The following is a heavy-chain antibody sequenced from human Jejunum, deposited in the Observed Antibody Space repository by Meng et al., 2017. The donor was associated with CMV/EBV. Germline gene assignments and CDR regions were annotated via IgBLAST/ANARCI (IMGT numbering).Heavy chain of an antibody. D-gene: IGHD1-7*01. J-gene: IGHJ4*02. CDR1: GDSISRDIW. Sequence: QVRLRGSGPGLWKPSGSTYLTCIVSGDSISRDIWWRWVRQPPGKGLEWIGEVYYRGDINYNPSLKSRVDISVDKSKNQFYLSLFSVTAADTAVYYCGRDQGRELINHWGQGTLVTVSS. V-gene: IGHV4-4*02. CDR3: GRDQGRELINH. CDR2: VYYRGDI.